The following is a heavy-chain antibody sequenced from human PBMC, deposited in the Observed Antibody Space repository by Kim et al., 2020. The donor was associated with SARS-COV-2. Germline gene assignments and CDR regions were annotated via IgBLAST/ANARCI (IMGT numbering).Heavy chain of an antibody. J-gene: IGHJ4*02. CDR1: GFTFNSFV. Sequence: GGSLRLSCAASGFTFNSFVMSWVRQAPGKGLEWAAVINGRGNTTYYADSVQGRFTISRDNSKNTLYLQMDSLSAEDTALYYCAKDAGEGRVYFDDWGQGTLVSVSS. V-gene: IGHV3-23*01. CDR2: INGRGNTT. D-gene: IGHD3-10*01. CDR3: AKDAGEGRVYFDD.